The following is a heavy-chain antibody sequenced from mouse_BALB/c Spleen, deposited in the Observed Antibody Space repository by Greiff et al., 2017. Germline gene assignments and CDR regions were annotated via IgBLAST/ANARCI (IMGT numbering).Heavy chain of an antibody. CDR3: ARKLRLRNAMDY. Sequence: QVQLKESGAELMKPGASVKISCKATGYTFSSYWIEWVKQRPGHGLEWIGEILPGSGSTNYNEKFKGKATFTADTSSNTAYMQLSSLTSEDSAVYYCARKLRLRNAMDYWGQGTSVTVSS. V-gene: IGHV1-9*01. J-gene: IGHJ4*01. CDR1: GYTFSSYW. D-gene: IGHD1-2*01. CDR2: ILPGSGST.